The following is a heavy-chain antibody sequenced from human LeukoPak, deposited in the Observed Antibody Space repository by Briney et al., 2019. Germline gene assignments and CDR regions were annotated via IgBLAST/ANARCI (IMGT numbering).Heavy chain of an antibody. CDR2: ISTYNGDT. CDR3: ARERGLDPTYYYYMDV. V-gene: IGHV1-18*01. D-gene: IGHD2-15*01. CDR1: GYTFTSYG. Sequence: ASVKVSCKASGYTFTSYGITWVRQAPGQGLEWMGWISTYNGDTNYAQKLQGRVTMTTDTSTSTAYMELRSLRSDDTAVYYCARERGLDPTYYYYMDVWGKGTTVTVSS. J-gene: IGHJ6*03.